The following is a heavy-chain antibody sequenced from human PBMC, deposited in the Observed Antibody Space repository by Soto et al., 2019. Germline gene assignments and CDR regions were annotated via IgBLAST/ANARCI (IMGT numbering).Heavy chain of an antibody. CDR3: ARSQGGSSSLDIYYYYYYGMDV. J-gene: IGHJ6*02. Sequence: GASVKVSCKAPGGTFSTYAISWVRQAPGQGLEWMGGGIPIFGTPKYAQKFQGRVTITADESTSTGYMELRSLRSEDTAVYYCARSQGGSSSLDIYYYYYYGMDVWGQGTTVTVSS. V-gene: IGHV1-69*13. CDR2: GIPIFGTP. CDR1: GGTFSTYA. D-gene: IGHD2-15*01.